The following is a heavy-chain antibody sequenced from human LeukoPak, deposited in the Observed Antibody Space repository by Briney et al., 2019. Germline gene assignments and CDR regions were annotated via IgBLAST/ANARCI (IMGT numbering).Heavy chain of an antibody. CDR1: GVSIRSYF. Sequence: PSETLSLTCTVSGVSIRSYFWSWLRQSPGKGLQWIGYLHYSGGTTYDPSLKSRVTISGDTSKNQFSLELTSVTAADTAMYFCARDVWGHDYWGQGILVTVSS. V-gene: IGHV4-59*01. D-gene: IGHD7-27*01. J-gene: IGHJ4*02. CDR2: LHYSGGT. CDR3: ARDVWGHDY.